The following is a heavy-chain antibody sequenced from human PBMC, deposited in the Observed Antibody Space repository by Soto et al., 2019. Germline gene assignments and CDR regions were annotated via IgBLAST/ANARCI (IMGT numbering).Heavy chain of an antibody. D-gene: IGHD4-4*01. V-gene: IGHV1-69*13. CDR1: GGTFSSYA. J-gene: IGHJ4*02. CDR3: ARDQPMTTVTTPPYFDY. CDR2: IIPIFGTA. Sequence: GASVKVSCKASGGTFSSYAISWVRQAPGQGLEWMGGIIPIFGTANYAQKFQGRVTITADESTSTAYMELSSLRSEDTAVYYCARDQPMTTVTTPPYFDYWGQGTLVTGLL.